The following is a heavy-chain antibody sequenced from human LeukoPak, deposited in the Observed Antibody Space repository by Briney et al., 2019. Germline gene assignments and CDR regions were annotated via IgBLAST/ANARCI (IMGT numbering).Heavy chain of an antibody. CDR2: ISVYNGNA. J-gene: IGHJ4*02. D-gene: IGHD6-13*01. Sequence: ASVKVSCKASGYTFTNYGISWVRQAPGQGLEGMGWISVYNGNANYVQKFQGRVTMTTDTSTSTAYMELRSLRSDDTAVYYCARGGVSNSWYRTPDYWGQGTLVTVSS. CDR1: GYTFTNYG. V-gene: IGHV1-18*01. CDR3: ARGGVSNSWYRTPDY.